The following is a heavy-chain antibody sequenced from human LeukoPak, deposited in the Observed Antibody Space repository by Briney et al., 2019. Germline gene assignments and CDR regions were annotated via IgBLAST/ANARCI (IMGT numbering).Heavy chain of an antibody. D-gene: IGHD3-22*01. V-gene: IGHV4-61*02. J-gene: IGHJ3*02. CDR1: GGSISSGSYY. CDR2: IYTSGST. Sequence: SETLSLTCTVSGGSISSGSYYWSWIRQPAGKGLEWIGRIYTSGSTNYNPSLRSRVTISVDTSKNQFSLKLSSVTAADTAVYYCARATHYYDSGGYYFEAAFDIWGQGTMVTVSS. CDR3: ARATHYYDSGGYYFEAAFDI.